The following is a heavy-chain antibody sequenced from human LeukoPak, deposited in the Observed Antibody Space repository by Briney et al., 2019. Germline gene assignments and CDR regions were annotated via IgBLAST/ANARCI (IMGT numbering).Heavy chain of an antibody. CDR2: IRSSSSYI. D-gene: IGHD3-10*01. J-gene: IGHJ6*03. Sequence: GGSLRLSCAASGFTFSSYSMNWVRQAPGKGLEWVSSIRSSSSYIYYADSVKGRFTISRDNAKNSLYLQMNSLRDEDTDVYYCARGWFGELSESYYYYYMVVWGKGATVTVSS. CDR1: GFTFSSYS. V-gene: IGHV3-21*01. CDR3: ARGWFGELSESYYYYYMVV.